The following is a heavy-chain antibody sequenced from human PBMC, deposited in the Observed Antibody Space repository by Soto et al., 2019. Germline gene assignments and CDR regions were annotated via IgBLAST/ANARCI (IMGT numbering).Heavy chain of an antibody. CDR1: GFTFSTYW. J-gene: IGHJ3*01. CDR3: ARYLSPKYGTYWVDAFDF. CDR2: IKKDGSQT. D-gene: IGHD6-6*01. V-gene: IGHV3-7*05. Sequence: EVQLVESGGGLVQPGGSLRLSCAASGFTFSTYWMTGVRQVPGTGLEWVANIKKDGSQTNYVDSVKGRFTISRDNAKSSVYLQMYSLRVEDAAVYYCARYLSPKYGTYWVDAFDFWGQGTVVTVSS.